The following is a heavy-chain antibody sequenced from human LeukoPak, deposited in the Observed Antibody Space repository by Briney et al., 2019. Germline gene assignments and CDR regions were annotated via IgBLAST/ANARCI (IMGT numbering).Heavy chain of an antibody. J-gene: IGHJ4*02. CDR3: ASGYYYRGDY. V-gene: IGHV4-4*08. CDR1: RGSISTYY. Sequence: PSETLSLTCTVSRGSISTYYWSWIRQPPGKGLEWIGRIYTSGSTNYNPSLKSRVTISVDTSKNQFSLKLSSVTAADTAVYYCASGYYYRGDYWGQGTLVTVSS. CDR2: IYTSGST. D-gene: IGHD3-22*01.